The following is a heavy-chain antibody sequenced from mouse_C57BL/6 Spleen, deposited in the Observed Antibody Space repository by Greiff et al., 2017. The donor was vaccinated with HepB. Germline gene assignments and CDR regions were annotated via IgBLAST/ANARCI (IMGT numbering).Heavy chain of an antibody. CDR1: GFTFSSYA. D-gene: IGHD1-1*01. Sequence: EVHLVESGGGLVKPGGSLKLSCAASGFTFSSYAMSWVRQTPEKRLEWVATISDGGSYTYYPDNVKGRFPISRDNAKNNLYLQMSHLKSEDTAMYYCARDYYGSRFAYWGQGTLVTVSA. CDR3: ARDYYGSRFAY. V-gene: IGHV5-4*01. J-gene: IGHJ3*01. CDR2: ISDGGSYT.